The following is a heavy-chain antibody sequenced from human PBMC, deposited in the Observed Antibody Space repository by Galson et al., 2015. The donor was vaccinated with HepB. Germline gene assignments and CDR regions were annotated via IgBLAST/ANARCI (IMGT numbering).Heavy chain of an antibody. CDR3: ARRLQELGYCSGGSCYSLGSHFDY. CDR2: ISAYNGNT. D-gene: IGHD2-15*01. CDR1: GYTFTSYG. Sequence: SVKVSCKASGYTFTSYGISWVRQAPGQGLEWMGWISAYNGNTNYAQKLQGRVTMTTDTSTSTAYMELRSLRSDDTAVYYCARRLQELGYCSGGSCYSLGSHFDYWGQGTLVTVSS. V-gene: IGHV1-18*04. J-gene: IGHJ4*02.